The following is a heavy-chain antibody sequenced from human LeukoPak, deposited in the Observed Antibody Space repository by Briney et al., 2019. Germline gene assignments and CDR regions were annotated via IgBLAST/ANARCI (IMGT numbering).Heavy chain of an antibody. D-gene: IGHD3-22*01. Sequence: GGSLRLSCAASGFTFSSSWMHWVRHAPGKGLVWVSRINSDGRSTSYADSVKGRFTISRDNAKNTLYLQMNSLRAEDTAVYYCARASYYDSSGLFDYWGLGTLVTVSS. CDR1: GFTFSSSW. V-gene: IGHV3-74*01. CDR2: INSDGRST. CDR3: ARASYYDSSGLFDY. J-gene: IGHJ4*02.